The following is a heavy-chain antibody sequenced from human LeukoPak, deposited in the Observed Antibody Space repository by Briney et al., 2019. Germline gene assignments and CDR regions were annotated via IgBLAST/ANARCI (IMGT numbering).Heavy chain of an antibody. CDR2: ISGSGGST. J-gene: IGHJ4*02. CDR3: ARVTGGYNLVDY. D-gene: IGHD5-24*01. Sequence: PGGSLRLSCAASGFTFRNYGMSWVRQAPGKGLEWVSAISGSGGSTHNADSVKGRFTISRGNSKNTLYLQMNSLRAEDTAVYYCARVTGGYNLVDYWGQGTLVTVSS. CDR1: GFTFRNYG. V-gene: IGHV3-23*01.